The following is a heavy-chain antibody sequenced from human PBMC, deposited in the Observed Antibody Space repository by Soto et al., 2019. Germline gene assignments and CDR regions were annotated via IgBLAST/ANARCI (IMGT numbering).Heavy chain of an antibody. D-gene: IGHD3-3*01. CDR3: ARDQNHYDFWSGYYNDAFDI. Sequence: GESLKISCAASGFTFSSYSMNWVRQAPGKGLEWVSSISSSSSYIYYADSVKGRFTISRDNAKNSLYLQMNSLRAEDTAVYYCARDQNHYDFWSGYYNDAFDIWGQGTMVTVSS. J-gene: IGHJ3*02. CDR2: ISSSSSYI. V-gene: IGHV3-21*01. CDR1: GFTFSSYS.